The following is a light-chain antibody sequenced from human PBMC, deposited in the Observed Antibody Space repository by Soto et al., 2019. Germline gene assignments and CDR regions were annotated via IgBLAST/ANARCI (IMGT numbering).Light chain of an antibody. Sequence: EIVMTQSPPSLTVTPGEPASISCRSSQRLLHSNGNNFLDWYLQKPGQSPQLLIYLGFNRASGVPDRVSGSGAGTDFTLKISRVEAEDVGVYYCMQALQTAYTFGQGTKLEIK. V-gene: IGKV2-28*01. CDR1: QRLLHSNGNNF. J-gene: IGKJ2*01. CDR2: LGF. CDR3: MQALQTAYT.